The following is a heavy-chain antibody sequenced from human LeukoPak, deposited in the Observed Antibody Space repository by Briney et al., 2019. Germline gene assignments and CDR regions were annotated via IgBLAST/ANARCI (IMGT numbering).Heavy chain of an antibody. CDR1: GFTFSSYW. V-gene: IGHV3-23*01. Sequence: GGSLRLSCAASGFTFSSYWMSWVRQAPGKGLEWVSAISGSGGSTYYADPVKGRFTISRDNSKNTLYLQMNSLRAEDTAVYYCAKTSRRYSSSSDGFDCWGQGTLVTVSS. J-gene: IGHJ4*02. CDR2: ISGSGGST. CDR3: AKTSRRYSSSSDGFDC. D-gene: IGHD6-6*01.